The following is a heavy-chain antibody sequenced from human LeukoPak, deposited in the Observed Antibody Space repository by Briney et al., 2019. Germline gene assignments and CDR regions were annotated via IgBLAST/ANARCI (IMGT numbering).Heavy chain of an antibody. D-gene: IGHD2/OR15-2a*01. V-gene: IGHV4-30-4*01. Sequence: SETLSLTCTVSGGSISSGDYYWSWIRQPPGKGLEWIGYIYYSGSTDYNPSLKSRVSISVDTSKNQFSLKLSSLTAADTAVYYCARDAVLPAPIRMDVWGQGTTVTVSS. CDR1: GGSISSGDYY. CDR3: ARDAVLPAPIRMDV. J-gene: IGHJ6*02. CDR2: IYYSGST.